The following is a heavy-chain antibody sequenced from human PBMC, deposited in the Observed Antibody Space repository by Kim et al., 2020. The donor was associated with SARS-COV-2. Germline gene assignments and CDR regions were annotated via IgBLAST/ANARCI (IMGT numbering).Heavy chain of an antibody. CDR2: INAGNGNT. D-gene: IGHD6-19*01. CDR3: AREFGYSSGWYYYYYYGMDV. CDR1: GYTFTSYA. Sequence: ASVKVSCKASGYTFTSYAMHWVRQAPGQRLEWMGWINAGNGNTKYSQKFQGRVTITRDTSASTAYMELSSLRSEDTAVYYCAREFGYSSGWYYYYYYGMDVWGEGTTVTVSS. J-gene: IGHJ6*04. V-gene: IGHV1-3*01.